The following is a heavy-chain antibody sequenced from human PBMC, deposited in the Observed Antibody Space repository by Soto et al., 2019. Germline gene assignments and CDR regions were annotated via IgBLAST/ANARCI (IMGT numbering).Heavy chain of an antibody. CDR1: GFRYSSYA. CDR2: VSGGGGDT. J-gene: IGHJ4*02. CDR3: VRSFTWYSEADF. D-gene: IGHD6-13*01. Sequence: EVQLLESGGGLVQPGGSLRLSCAASGFRYSSYALSWVRQAPGKGLEWVSSVSGGGGDTSYADSVRGRFTISRDNSKTTLYLQMNSLRADDAAVYYCVRSFTWYSEADFWGQGTLVTVSS. V-gene: IGHV3-23*01.